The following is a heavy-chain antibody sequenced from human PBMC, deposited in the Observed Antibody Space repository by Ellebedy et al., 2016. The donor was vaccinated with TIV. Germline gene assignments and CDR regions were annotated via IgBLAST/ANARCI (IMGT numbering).Heavy chain of an antibody. D-gene: IGHD3-9*01. CDR1: GGSISSYY. J-gene: IGHJ6*02. CDR3: ARGGIDDILTGYYYYGMDV. Sequence: SETLSLXCTVSGGSISSYYWSWIRQPPGKGLEWIGYIYYSGSTNYNPSLKSRVTISVDTSKNQFSLKLSSVTAADTAVYYCARGGIDDILTGYYYYGMDVWGQGTTVTVSS. V-gene: IGHV4-59*01. CDR2: IYYSGST.